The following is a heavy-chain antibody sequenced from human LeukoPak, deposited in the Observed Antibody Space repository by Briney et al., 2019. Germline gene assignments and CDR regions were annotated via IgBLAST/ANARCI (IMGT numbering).Heavy chain of an antibody. CDR3: ARVHYNWNDGHYFDY. D-gene: IGHD1-20*01. CDR1: GFTFSSYG. CDR2: IWYDGSNK. J-gene: IGHJ4*02. V-gene: IGHV3-33*08. Sequence: GGSLRLSCAASGFTFSSYGMHWVRQAPGKGLEWVAVIWYDGSNKYYADSVKGRFTISRDNSKNTLYLQMNSLRAEDTAVYYCARVHYNWNDGHYFDYWGQGTLVSVSS.